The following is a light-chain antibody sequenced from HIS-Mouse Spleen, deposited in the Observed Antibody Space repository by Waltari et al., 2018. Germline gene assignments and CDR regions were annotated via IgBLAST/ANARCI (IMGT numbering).Light chain of an antibody. CDR2: QDS. CDR3: QAWDSSTVV. V-gene: IGLV3-1*01. J-gene: IGLJ2*01. CDR1: KLGDKY. Sequence: SYELIQPPSVSVSPGQTASITCSGDKLGDKYACWYQQKPGQSPVLVIYQDSKRPSGIPGRFSGSNSGNTATLTISGTQAMDEADYYCQAWDSSTVVFGGGTKLTVL.